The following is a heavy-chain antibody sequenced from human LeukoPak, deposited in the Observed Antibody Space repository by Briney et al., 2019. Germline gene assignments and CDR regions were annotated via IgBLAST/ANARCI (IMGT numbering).Heavy chain of an antibody. J-gene: IGHJ4*02. Sequence: GGSLRLSCAASGFTFSSYAMTWVRQAPDKGLEWVSAISGSGGSTYYADSVKGRFTISRDNSKNTLYLQMNSLRAEDTAVYYCAKDYGSGSYYSAPHWGQGTLVTVSS. CDR1: GFTFSSYA. CDR2: ISGSGGST. D-gene: IGHD3-10*01. V-gene: IGHV3-23*01. CDR3: AKDYGSGSYYSAPH.